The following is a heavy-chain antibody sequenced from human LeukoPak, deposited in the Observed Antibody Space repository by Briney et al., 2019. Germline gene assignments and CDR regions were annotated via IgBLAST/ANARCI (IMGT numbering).Heavy chain of an antibody. CDR2: ISGSGGST. CDR3: AKVGYDILTGYSN. D-gene: IGHD3-9*01. J-gene: IGHJ4*02. CDR1: GFTFSSYG. Sequence: GGSLRLSCAASGFTFSSYGMSWVRQAPGKGLEWVAAISGSGGSTYYADSVKGRFTISRDNSKNTLYLQMNSLRAEDTAVYYCAKVGYDILTGYSNWGQGTLVTVSS. V-gene: IGHV3-23*01.